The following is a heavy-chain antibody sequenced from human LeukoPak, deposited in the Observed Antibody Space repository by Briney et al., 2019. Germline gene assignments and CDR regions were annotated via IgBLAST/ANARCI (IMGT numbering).Heavy chain of an antibody. Sequence: PGGSLRLACAASGFTFSNYAMSWVRQAPGKGLEWVSAISGSGGSTYYADSVKGRFTISRDNSKNTLYLQMNSLRAEDTAVYYCAKARRIQLWLSWGQGTPVTVSS. D-gene: IGHD5-18*01. J-gene: IGHJ5*02. V-gene: IGHV3-23*01. CDR1: GFTFSNYA. CDR3: AKARRIQLWLS. CDR2: ISGSGGST.